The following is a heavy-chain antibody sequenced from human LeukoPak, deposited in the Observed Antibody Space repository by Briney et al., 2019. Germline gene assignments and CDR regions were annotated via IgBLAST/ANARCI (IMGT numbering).Heavy chain of an antibody. CDR3: ARGHRSIAALLPDY. CDR1: GGSISSGCYY. CDR2: IYHSGST. D-gene: IGHD6-6*01. J-gene: IGHJ4*02. Sequence: SETLSLTCTVSGGSISSGCYYWSWIRQPPGKGLEWIGYIYHSGSTYYNPSLKSRVTISVDRSKNQFSLKLSSVTAADTAVYYCARGHRSIAALLPDYWGQGTLVTVSS. V-gene: IGHV4-30-2*01.